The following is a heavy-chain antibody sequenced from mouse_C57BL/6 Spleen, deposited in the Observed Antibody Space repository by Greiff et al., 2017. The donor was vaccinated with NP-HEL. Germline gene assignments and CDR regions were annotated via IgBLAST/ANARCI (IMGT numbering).Heavy chain of an antibody. CDR1: GYTFTSYW. V-gene: IGHV1-5*01. Sequence: VHVKQSGTVLARPGASVKMSCKTSGYTFTSYWMHWVKQRPGQGLEWIGAIYPGNSDTSYNQKFKGKAKLTAVTSASTAYMELSSLTNEDSAVYYCTRNYYGSSKYFDVWGTGTTVTVSS. CDR2: IYPGNSDT. CDR3: TRNYYGSSKYFDV. D-gene: IGHD1-1*01. J-gene: IGHJ1*03.